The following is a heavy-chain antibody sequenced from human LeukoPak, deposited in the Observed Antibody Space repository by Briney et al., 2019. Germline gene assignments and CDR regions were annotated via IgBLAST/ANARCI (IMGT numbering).Heavy chain of an antibody. Sequence: GGSLRLSCAASGFTFSSYEMNWVRQAPGKGLEWVSYINSGSSAKYYAASVKGRFIISRDDAKNSLYLQMNGLRAEDTAVYYCARWSRFLEWLSPDGFDIWGQGTMVTVSS. V-gene: IGHV3-48*03. D-gene: IGHD3-3*01. J-gene: IGHJ3*02. CDR1: GFTFSSYE. CDR3: ARWSRFLEWLSPDGFDI. CDR2: INSGSSAK.